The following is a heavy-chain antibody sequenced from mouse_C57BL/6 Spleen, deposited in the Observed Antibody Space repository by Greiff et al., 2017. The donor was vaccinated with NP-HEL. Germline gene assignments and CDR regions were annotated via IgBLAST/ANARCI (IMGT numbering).Heavy chain of an antibody. Sequence: EVMLVESGGGLVQPGGSLKLSCAASGFTFSDYYMYWVRQTPEKRLEWVAYISNGGGSTYYPDTVKGRFTISRDNAKNTLYLQMSRLKSEDTAMYYCASGHYGSTSFAYWGQGTLVTVSA. D-gene: IGHD1-1*01. J-gene: IGHJ3*01. V-gene: IGHV5-12*01. CDR3: ASGHYGSTSFAY. CDR1: GFTFSDYY. CDR2: ISNGGGST.